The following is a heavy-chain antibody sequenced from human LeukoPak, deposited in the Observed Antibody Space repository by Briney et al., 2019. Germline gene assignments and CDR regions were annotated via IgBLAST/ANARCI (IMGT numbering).Heavy chain of an antibody. CDR2: IYYSGST. CDR3: ARGVREKNRGFLLYYYYYYMDV. CDR1: GGSISGYY. J-gene: IGHJ6*03. Sequence: SETLSLTCTVSGGSISGYYWSWIRQPPGKGLEWIGYIYYSGSTNYNPSLKNRVTISVDTSKNQFSLNLSSVTAADTAVYYCARGVREKNRGFLLYYYYYYMDVWGKGTTVAISS. D-gene: IGHD3-10*01. V-gene: IGHV4-59*01.